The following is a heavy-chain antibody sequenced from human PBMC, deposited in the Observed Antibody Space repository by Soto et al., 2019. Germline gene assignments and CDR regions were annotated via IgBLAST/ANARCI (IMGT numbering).Heavy chain of an antibody. CDR2: ISYDGSNK. J-gene: IGHJ6*03. D-gene: IGHD3-10*01. CDR1: GFTFSSYG. V-gene: IGHV3-30*18. CDR3: AKDSGEDTGVDYYYYYYYMDV. Sequence: QVELVESGGGVVQPGRSLRLSCAASGFTFSSYGMHWVRQAPGKGLEWVAVISYDGSNKYYADSVKGRFTISRDNSKNTLYLQMNSLRGEDTAVYYCAKDSGEDTGVDYYYYYYYMDVWGKGTTVTVSS.